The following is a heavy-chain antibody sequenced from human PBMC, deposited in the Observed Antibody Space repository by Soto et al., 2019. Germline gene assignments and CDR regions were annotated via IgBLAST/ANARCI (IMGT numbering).Heavy chain of an antibody. D-gene: IGHD4-17*01. J-gene: IGHJ3*02. Sequence: GGSLRLSCAASGFTFSSYGMHWVRQAPGKGLEWVAVIWYDGGNKYYADSVKGRFTISRDNSKNTLYLQMNSLRAEDTAVYYCARDATSNYGGDAFDIWGQGTMVTVSS. CDR2: IWYDGGNK. V-gene: IGHV3-33*01. CDR1: GFTFSSYG. CDR3: ARDATSNYGGDAFDI.